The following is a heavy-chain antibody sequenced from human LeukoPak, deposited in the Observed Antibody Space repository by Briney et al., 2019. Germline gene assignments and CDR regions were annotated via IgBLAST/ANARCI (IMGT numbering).Heavy chain of an antibody. CDR2: ISYDGSNK. CDR1: GFTFSSYA. D-gene: IGHD3-16*02. J-gene: IGHJ4*02. V-gene: IGHV3-30*04. CDR3: ARAEPGAFGGVIANFDY. Sequence: GGSLRLSCAASGFTFSSYAMHWVRQAPGKGLEWVAVISYDGSNKYYADSVKGRFTISRDNAKNSLYLQMNSLRAEDTAVYYCARAEPGAFGGVIANFDYWGQGTLVTVSS.